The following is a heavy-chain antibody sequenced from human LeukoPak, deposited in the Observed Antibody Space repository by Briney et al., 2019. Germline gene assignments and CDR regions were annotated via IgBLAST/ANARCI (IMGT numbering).Heavy chain of an antibody. V-gene: IGHV3-48*03. Sequence: GGSLRLSCAASGFTFSGYEMNWVRQALGKGLEWVSYISSSGSTIYYADSVKGRFTISRDNAKNSLYLQMNSLRAEDTAVYYCARETGEGSSFGWFDPWGQGTLVTVSS. CDR1: GFTFSGYE. CDR3: ARETGEGSSFGWFDP. J-gene: IGHJ5*02. D-gene: IGHD6-13*01. CDR2: ISSSGSTI.